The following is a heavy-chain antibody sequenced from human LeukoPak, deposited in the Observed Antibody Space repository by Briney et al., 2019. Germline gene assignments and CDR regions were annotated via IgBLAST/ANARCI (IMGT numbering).Heavy chain of an antibody. V-gene: IGHV1-69*13. J-gene: IGHJ6*03. CDR1: GGTFSSYA. CDR3: ARQFGVVYYMDV. Sequence: ASVKVSCKASGGTFSSYAISWVRQAPGQGLEWMGGIIPIFGTANYAQKFQGRVTITADESTSTAYMELSSLRSEDTAVYYCARQFGVVYYMDVWGKGTTVTVSS. CDR2: IIPIFGTA. D-gene: IGHD3-3*01.